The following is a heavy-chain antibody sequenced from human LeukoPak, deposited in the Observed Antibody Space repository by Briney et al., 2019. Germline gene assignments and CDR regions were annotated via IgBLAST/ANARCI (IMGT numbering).Heavy chain of an antibody. J-gene: IGHJ4*02. V-gene: IGHV3-23*01. Sequence: GGSLRLSCVASGFTFSSYAMSWVRQAPGKGLEWVSSISDSGGSRYYADSVKGRFTISRDNSKNTLYLQMNSLRAEDTAVYYCAKEVYYYDSSGYYWRYVDYWGQGTLVTVSS. CDR1: GFTFSSYA. CDR2: ISDSGGSR. D-gene: IGHD3-22*01. CDR3: AKEVYYYDSSGYYWRYVDY.